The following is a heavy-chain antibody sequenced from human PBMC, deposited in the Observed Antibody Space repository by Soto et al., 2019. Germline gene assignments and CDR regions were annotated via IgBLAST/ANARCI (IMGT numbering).Heavy chain of an antibody. CDR2: IYHSGST. CDR3: ARSAGLGSYGYWFDP. D-gene: IGHD5-18*01. CDR1: GGSISSGGYP. J-gene: IGHJ5*02. V-gene: IGHV4-30-2*01. Sequence: SETLSLTCAASGGSISSGGYPWSWIRQPPGKGLEWIGYIYHSGSTYYNPSLKSRVTISVDRSKNQFSLKLSSVTAADTAVYYCARSAGLGSYGYWFDPWGQGTLVTVSS.